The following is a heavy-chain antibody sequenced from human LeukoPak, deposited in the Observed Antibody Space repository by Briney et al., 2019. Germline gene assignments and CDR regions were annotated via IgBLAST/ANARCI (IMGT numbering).Heavy chain of an antibody. CDR2: ISYDGSNK. V-gene: IGHV3-30*04. D-gene: IGHD5-18*01. CDR1: GFTFSSYA. Sequence: GGSLRLSCAASGFTFSSYAMHWARQAPGKGLEWVAVISYDGSNKYYADSVKGRFTISRDNSKNTLYLQMNSLRAEDTAVYYCARDLGDTAMFTFDYWGQGTLVTVSS. J-gene: IGHJ4*02. CDR3: ARDLGDTAMFTFDY.